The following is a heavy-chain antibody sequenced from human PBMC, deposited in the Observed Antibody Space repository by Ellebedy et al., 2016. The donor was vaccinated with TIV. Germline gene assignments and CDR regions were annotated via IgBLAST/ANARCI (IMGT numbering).Heavy chain of an antibody. V-gene: IGHV4-4*07. Sequence: MPSETLSLTCTVSGGSISNYYWSWIRQPAGKGLEWIGRIYTGGSTNYNPSLKSRVTMSLDTSKNQFSLKLSSVTAADTAVYYCAREWSYGYYFDYWGQGTLVTVSS. J-gene: IGHJ4*02. CDR2: IYTGGST. CDR3: AREWSYGYYFDY. CDR1: GGSISNYY. D-gene: IGHD3-16*02.